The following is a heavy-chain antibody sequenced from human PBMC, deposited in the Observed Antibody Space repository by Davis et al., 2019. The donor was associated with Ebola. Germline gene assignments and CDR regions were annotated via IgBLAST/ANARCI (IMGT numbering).Heavy chain of an antibody. Sequence: MPSETLSLTCAVYGGSFSGYYWSWIRQPPGKGLEWIGEINHSGSTNYNPSLKSRVTISVDTSKNQFSLKLSSVTAADTAVYYCARESSGWYLHYYYYGMDVWGQGTTVTVSS. D-gene: IGHD6-19*01. CDR2: INHSGST. J-gene: IGHJ6*02. CDR1: GGSFSGYY. CDR3: ARESSGWYLHYYYYGMDV. V-gene: IGHV4-34*01.